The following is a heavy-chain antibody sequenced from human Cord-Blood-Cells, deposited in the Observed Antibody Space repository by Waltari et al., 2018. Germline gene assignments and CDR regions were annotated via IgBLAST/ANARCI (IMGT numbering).Heavy chain of an antibody. CDR3: ARTYDILTGYYYFDY. CDR2: ISAYNGNT. D-gene: IGHD3-9*01. CDR1: GYTFTIYG. J-gene: IGHJ4*02. V-gene: IGHV1-18*01. Sequence: QVQLVQSGAEVKKPGASVQVSCKASGYTFTIYGISWVRQAPGQGLEWMGWISAYNGNTNYAQKLQGRVTMTTDTSTSTAYMELRSLRSDDTAVYYCARTYDILTGYYYFDYWGQGTLVTVSS.